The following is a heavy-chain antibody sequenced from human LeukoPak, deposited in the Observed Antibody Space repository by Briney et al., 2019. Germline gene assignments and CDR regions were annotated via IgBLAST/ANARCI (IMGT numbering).Heavy chain of an antibody. CDR3: ARVTMVRGVGDV. CDR2: IYHSGST. D-gene: IGHD3-10*01. CDR1: GYSISSGYY. V-gene: IGHV4-38-2*02. Sequence: PSETLSLTCTVSGYSISSGYYWGWIRQPPGKGLEWIGSIYHSGSTYYNPSLKSRVTISVDTSKNQFSLKLSSVTAADTAVYYCARVTMVRGVGDVWGKGTTVTVSS. J-gene: IGHJ6*04.